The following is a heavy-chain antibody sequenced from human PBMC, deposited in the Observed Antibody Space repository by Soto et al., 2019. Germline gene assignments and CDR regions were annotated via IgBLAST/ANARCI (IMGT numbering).Heavy chain of an antibody. V-gene: IGHV3-11*01. D-gene: IGHD3-3*01. CDR3: ARDPRYAFWSGYYSGGMDV. J-gene: IGHJ6*04. Sequence: LRLSCAASGFTFSDSYMSWIRQAPGKGLEWISYITFSGTTVYYADSLKGRFTISRDNAKNSLYLQMNRLSAEDTAVYYCARDPRYAFWSGYYSGGMDVWGEGTTVTVSS. CDR2: ITFSGTTV. CDR1: GFTFSDSY.